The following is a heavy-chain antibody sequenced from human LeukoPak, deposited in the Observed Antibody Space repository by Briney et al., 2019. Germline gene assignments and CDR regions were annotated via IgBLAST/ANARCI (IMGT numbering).Heavy chain of an antibody. J-gene: IGHJ6*03. CDR3: ARGVVPAAMDYYYYYMDV. CDR2: ISAYNGNT. CDR1: GYTFTSYG. Sequence: ASVKVSCKASGYTFTSYGFNWVRQAPGQGLEWMGWISAYNGNTNYAQKLQGRVTMTTDTSTSTAYMELRSLRSDDTAVYYCARGVVPAAMDYYYYYMDVWGKGTTVTISS. V-gene: IGHV1-18*01. D-gene: IGHD2-2*01.